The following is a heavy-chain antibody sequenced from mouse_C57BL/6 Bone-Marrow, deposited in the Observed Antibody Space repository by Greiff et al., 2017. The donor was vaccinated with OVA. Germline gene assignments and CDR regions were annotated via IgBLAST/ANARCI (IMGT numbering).Heavy chain of an antibody. V-gene: IGHV5-9-1*02. CDR1: GFTFSSYA. CDR3: TREHPFYDDYG. J-gene: IGHJ3*01. D-gene: IGHD2-4*01. CDR2: ISSGGDYI. Sequence: EVKLVESGEGLVKPGGSLKLSCAASGFTFSSYAMSWVRQTPEKRLEWVAYISSGGDYIYYADTVKGRFTISRDNARNTLYLQMSSLKSEDTAMYNCTREHPFYDDYGGGQGTLVTVSA.